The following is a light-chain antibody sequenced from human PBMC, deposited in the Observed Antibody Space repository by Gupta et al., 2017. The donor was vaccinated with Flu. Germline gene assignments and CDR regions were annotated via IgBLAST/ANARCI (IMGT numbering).Light chain of an antibody. V-gene: IGKV3-15*01. CDR3: QQSRT. J-gene: IGKJ2*01. Sequence: EIVMTQSPATLSVSPGERATLSCRASQSVSSNLAGDQQKPGQAPRLLIYGASTRATGIPDRFSGSGSGTDFTLTISSLQSEDFAGYDGQQSRTFGQGTKMEIK. CDR1: QSVSSN. CDR2: GAS.